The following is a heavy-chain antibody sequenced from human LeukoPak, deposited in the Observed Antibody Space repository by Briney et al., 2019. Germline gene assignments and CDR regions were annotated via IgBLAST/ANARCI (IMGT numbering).Heavy chain of an antibody. J-gene: IGHJ4*02. Sequence: GASVKVSCKASGGTFSSYAISWVRQAPGQGLEWMGGIIPIFGTANYAQKFQGRVTITADESTSTAYMELSSLRSEDTAVYYCASLNSGYDLPYYFDYRGQGTLVTVSS. V-gene: IGHV1-69*01. D-gene: IGHD5-12*01. CDR3: ASLNSGYDLPYYFDY. CDR2: IIPIFGTA. CDR1: GGTFSSYA.